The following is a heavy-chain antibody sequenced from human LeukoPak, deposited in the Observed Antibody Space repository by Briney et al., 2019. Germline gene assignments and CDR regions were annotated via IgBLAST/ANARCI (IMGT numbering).Heavy chain of an antibody. CDR2: IYTSGTT. CDR1: GGSISSYY. Sequence: KSSETLSLTCTVSGGSISSYYWSWIRQPAGKGLEWIGRIYTSGTTNYNPSLKSRVTMSVDTSKNQFSLNLSSVTAADTAVYYCARGSGSYYYYYMDVWGKGTTVTVSS. J-gene: IGHJ6*03. CDR3: ARGSGSYYYYYMDV. V-gene: IGHV4-4*07.